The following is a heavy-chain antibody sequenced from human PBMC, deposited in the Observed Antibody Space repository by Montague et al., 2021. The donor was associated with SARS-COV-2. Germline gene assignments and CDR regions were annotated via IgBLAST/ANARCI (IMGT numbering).Heavy chain of an antibody. J-gene: IGHJ4*02. V-gene: IGHV4-4*02. CDR2: IYRGGST. D-gene: IGHD2-2*01. CDR1: GGSISSSNW. Sequence: SETLSLTCAVSGGSISSSNWRSWVRQPPGKGLGWIGEIYRGGSTNYNPSLKSRATISVDKSKNQFFRKLGSVTAADTAVYYCARSPLHGVAADSPFDLWGQGTLVTVSS. CDR3: ARSPLHGVAADSPFDL.